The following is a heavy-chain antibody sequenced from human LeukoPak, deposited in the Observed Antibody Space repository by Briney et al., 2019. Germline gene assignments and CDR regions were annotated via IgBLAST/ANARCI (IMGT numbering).Heavy chain of an antibody. J-gene: IGHJ4*02. D-gene: IGHD3-22*01. CDR3: ARVVVMEDHYFDY. CDR1: GGSISSYY. Sequence: NASETLSLTCTVSGGSISSYYWSWIRQPPGKGLEWIGYIYYSGSTNYNPSLKSRVTISVDTSKNQFSLKLSSVTAADTAVYYCARVVVMEDHYFDYWGQGTLVTVFS. CDR2: IYYSGST. V-gene: IGHV4-59*01.